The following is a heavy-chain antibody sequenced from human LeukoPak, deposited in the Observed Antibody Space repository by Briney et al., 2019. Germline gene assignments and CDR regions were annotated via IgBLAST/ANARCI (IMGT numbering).Heavy chain of an antibody. V-gene: IGHV4-59*08. CDR2: IYYSGST. D-gene: IGHD6-19*01. CDR1: GGSISSYY. Sequence: SETLSLTCTVSGGSISSYYWNWIRQPPGKGLEWIGYIYYSGSTNYNPSLKSRVTISVDTSKNQFSLKLSSVTAADTAVYYCAGRIAVAGTGWWYFDLWGRGTLVTVSS. J-gene: IGHJ2*01. CDR3: AGRIAVAGTGWWYFDL.